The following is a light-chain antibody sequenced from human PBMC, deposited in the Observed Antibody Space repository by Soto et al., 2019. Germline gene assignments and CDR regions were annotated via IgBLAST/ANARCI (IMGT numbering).Light chain of an antibody. CDR1: SSDVGGYNY. Sequence: QSALTQPPSASGSPGQSVAISCTGTSSDVGGYNYVSWYQRHPGKAPKLIIYEVSKRPSGVPDRFSGSKSGNTASLTVSGLQAEDEADYYCSSYAGNNPAFGGGTKLTVL. CDR2: EVS. J-gene: IGLJ2*01. V-gene: IGLV2-8*01. CDR3: SSYAGNNPA.